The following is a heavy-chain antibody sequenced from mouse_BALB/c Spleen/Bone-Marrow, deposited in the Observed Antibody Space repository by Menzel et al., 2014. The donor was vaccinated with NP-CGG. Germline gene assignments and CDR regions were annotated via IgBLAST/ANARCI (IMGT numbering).Heavy chain of an antibody. Sequence: QVQLQQSGHGLVQPSQSLSITCTVSGFSLTSYGVYWVRQSPGKGLEWLGVIWSGGSTDYNAAFISRLSISKDNSKSQVFFKMNSLQSNDAAIYYCARNRDWDGAMADWGQITSVTVSS. CDR2: IWSGGST. V-gene: IGHV2-2*03. D-gene: IGHD4-1*01. CDR1: GFSLTSYG. CDR3: ARNRDWDGAMAD. J-gene: IGHJ4*01.